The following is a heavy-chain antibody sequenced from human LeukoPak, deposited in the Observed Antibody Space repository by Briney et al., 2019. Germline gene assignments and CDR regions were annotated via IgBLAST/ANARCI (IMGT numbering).Heavy chain of an antibody. CDR3: AREGYDILTGYYNSYFDY. D-gene: IGHD3-9*01. Sequence: SVKVSCKASGYTFTGYYMHWVRQAPGQGLEWMGGIIPIFGTANYAQKFQGRVTITADKSTSTAYMELSSLRSEDTAVYYCAREGYDILTGYYNSYFDYWGQGTLVTVSS. CDR2: IIPIFGTA. CDR1: GYTFTGYY. J-gene: IGHJ4*02. V-gene: IGHV1-69*06.